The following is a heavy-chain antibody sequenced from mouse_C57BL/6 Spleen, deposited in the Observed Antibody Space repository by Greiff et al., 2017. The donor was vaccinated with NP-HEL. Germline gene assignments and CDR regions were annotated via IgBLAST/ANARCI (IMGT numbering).Heavy chain of an antibody. CDR3: TTTCYYDYSRFAY. Sequence: EVQLQQSGAELVRPGASVKLSCTASGFNIKDDYMHWVKQRPEQGLEWIGWIDPENGDTEYASKFQGKATITADTSSNTAYLQLSSLTSEDTAVYYCTTTCYYDYSRFAYWGQGTLVTVSA. V-gene: IGHV14-4*01. J-gene: IGHJ3*01. CDR2: IDPENGDT. CDR1: GFNIKDDY. D-gene: IGHD2-4*01.